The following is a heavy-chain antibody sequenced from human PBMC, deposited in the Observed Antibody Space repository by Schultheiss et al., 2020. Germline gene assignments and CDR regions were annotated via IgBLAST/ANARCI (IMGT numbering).Heavy chain of an antibody. CDR2: IYYSGST. J-gene: IGHJ2*01. V-gene: IGHV4-61*10. CDR1: GGSISSSSYY. D-gene: IGHD5-18*01. Sequence: SETLSLTCTVSGGSISSSSYYWSWIRQPAGKGLEWIGYIYYSGSTYYNPSLKSRVTISVDTSKNQFSLKLSSVTAADTAVYYCARGRIQLWLRDFDLWGRGTLVTVSS. CDR3: ARGRIQLWLRDFDL.